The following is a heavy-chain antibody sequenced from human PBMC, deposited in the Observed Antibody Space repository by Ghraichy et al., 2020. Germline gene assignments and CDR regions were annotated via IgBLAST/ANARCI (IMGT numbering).Heavy chain of an antibody. CDR2: IYYSGST. J-gene: IGHJ5*02. V-gene: IGHV4-59*01. CDR1: GGSISSYY. Sequence: SETLSLTCTVSGGSISSYYWSWIRQPPGKGLEWIGYIYYSGSTNYNPSLKSRVTISVDTSKNQFSLKLSSVTAADTAVYYCARDGVAARPGGFDPWGQGTLVTVSS. CDR3: ARDGVAARPGGFDP. D-gene: IGHD6-6*01.